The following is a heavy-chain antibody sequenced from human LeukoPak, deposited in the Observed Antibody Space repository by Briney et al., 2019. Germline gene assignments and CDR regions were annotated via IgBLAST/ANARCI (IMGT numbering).Heavy chain of an antibody. J-gene: IGHJ4*02. CDR1: GYIFTTYF. CDR2: INPRGGST. D-gene: IGHD4-11*01. V-gene: IGHV1-46*01. CDR3: ARVGTTGATADN. Sequence: ASVKVSCKASGYIFTTYFMHWLRQAPGQGPEWMGIINPRGGSTDYALKFQDRITMTSDTSTSTVYMELKSLTSEDTAVYFCARVGTTGATADNWGQGTLVTVSS.